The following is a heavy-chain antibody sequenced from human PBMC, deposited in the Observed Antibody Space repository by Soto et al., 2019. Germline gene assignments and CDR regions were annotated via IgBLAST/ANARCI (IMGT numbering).Heavy chain of an antibody. CDR1: GFTFSSYW. CDR3: VRDDFGLGIEY. D-gene: IGHD1-26*01. CDR2: IDGDGSST. Sequence: EVQLVESGGGLVQPGGSLRLACAASGFTFSSYWMHWVRQTPEKGLVWVSHIDGDGSSTTYADSVKGRFTISRDNAKNTLYLQMNSLRVDDTAVYYCVRDDFGLGIEYWGLGTLVTVSS. J-gene: IGHJ4*02. V-gene: IGHV3-74*01.